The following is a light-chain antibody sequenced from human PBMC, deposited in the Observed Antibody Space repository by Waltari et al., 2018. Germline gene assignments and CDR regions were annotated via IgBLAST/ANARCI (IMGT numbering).Light chain of an antibody. V-gene: IGLV2-14*01. CDR2: DVY. CDR1: GSDVGGYDY. Sequence: QSALTQPASVSGSPGQAIIISCTGTGSDVGGYDYVSWYQQYPGKAPRLIIYDVYKRPSGVSNRFSGSNSDNTASLTISGLQAEDESVYYCSSYTSSGVVFGGGTKLTVL. CDR3: SSYTSSGVV. J-gene: IGLJ2*01.